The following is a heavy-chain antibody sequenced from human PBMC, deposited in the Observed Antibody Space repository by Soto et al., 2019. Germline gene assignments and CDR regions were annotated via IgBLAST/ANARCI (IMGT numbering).Heavy chain of an antibody. CDR1: GGTFSSYA. Sequence: QVQLVQSGAEVKKPGSSVKVSCKASGGTFSSYAISWVRQAPGQGLEWMGGIIPIFGTANYAQKFQGRVTITADESTSTAYMELSSLRSEDTAGYYCARAGGSSSWYRPPYYYYGMDVWGQGTTVTVSS. J-gene: IGHJ6*02. D-gene: IGHD6-13*01. CDR3: ARAGGSSSWYRPPYYYYGMDV. V-gene: IGHV1-69*01. CDR2: IIPIFGTA.